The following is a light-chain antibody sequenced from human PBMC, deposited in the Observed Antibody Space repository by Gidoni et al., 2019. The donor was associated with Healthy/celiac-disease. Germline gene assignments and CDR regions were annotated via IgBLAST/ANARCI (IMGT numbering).Light chain of an antibody. V-gene: IGKV1-39*01. CDR1: QSISSY. Sequence: DIQMTQSPSSLSASVGDRVTITCRASQSISSYLNWYQQKPGKAPKLLIYAAPSLQSGVPSRFSGSGSGTDFTLTISSLQPEDFATYYCQQSYSTPVAFXXXTKVEIK. J-gene: IGKJ1*01. CDR3: QQSYSTPVA. CDR2: AAP.